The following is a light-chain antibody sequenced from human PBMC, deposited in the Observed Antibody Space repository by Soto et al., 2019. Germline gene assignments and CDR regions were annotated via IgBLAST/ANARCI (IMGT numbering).Light chain of an antibody. CDR2: EAS. Sequence: DIQMTQSPSTLSASVGDIVTITCRASQSISSWLAWYQQKPGKAPKLLIYEASNLESGDPSRFSGSGSGTEFTLTISSLQPDDFANYYCQQSNNYPWTFGQGTKVEIK. J-gene: IGKJ1*01. V-gene: IGKV1-5*03. CDR3: QQSNNYPWT. CDR1: QSISSW.